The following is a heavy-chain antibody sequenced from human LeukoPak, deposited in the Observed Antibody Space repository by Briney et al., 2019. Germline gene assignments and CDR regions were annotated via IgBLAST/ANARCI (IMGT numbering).Heavy chain of an antibody. J-gene: IGHJ4*02. CDR2: ISHDGSTK. D-gene: IGHD1-14*01. V-gene: IGHV3-30-3*01. CDR1: AFTLSCYA. Sequence: GWALTLSCPASAFTLSCYALHWVRQAPGKGADWVTLISHDGSTKYYADSVRGRFTISRDNSKNTLYLQMSSLRVEDTAMYYCARDPIPGAPDYFDHLGRGTLVTVPS. CDR3: ARDPIPGAPDYFDH.